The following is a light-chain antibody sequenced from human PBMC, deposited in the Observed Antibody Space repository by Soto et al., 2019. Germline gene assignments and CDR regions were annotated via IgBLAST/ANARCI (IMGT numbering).Light chain of an antibody. Sequence: DIQMTQSPSSLSASVGDGVTITCRASQDIIRHLNWYQHKPGRAPRLLIYAASTLQSGVPSRFTGSGSGTEFSLTISGLQPEDFATYYCQHSYTVLIAFGQGTRLDIK. J-gene: IGKJ5*01. CDR2: AAS. CDR1: QDIIRH. V-gene: IGKV1-39*01. CDR3: QHSYTVLIA.